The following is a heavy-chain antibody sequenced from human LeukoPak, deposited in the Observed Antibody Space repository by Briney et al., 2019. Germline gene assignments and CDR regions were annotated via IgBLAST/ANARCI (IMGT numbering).Heavy chain of an antibody. Sequence: SETLSLTCAVYGGSFSGYYWSWIRQPPGKGLEWIGEINHSGSTNYNPSLKSRVSISIDTSKSQFSLRLSSVTAADTAVYYCARGWGFFDSWGQGTLVTVSS. CDR3: ARGWGFFDS. J-gene: IGHJ4*02. CDR2: INHSGST. V-gene: IGHV4-34*01. CDR1: GGSFSGYY. D-gene: IGHD3-16*01.